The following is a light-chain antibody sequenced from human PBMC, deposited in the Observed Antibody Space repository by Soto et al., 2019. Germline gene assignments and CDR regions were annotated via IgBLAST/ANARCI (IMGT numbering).Light chain of an antibody. CDR1: QSVSSSY. J-gene: IGKJ1*01. CDR2: GAS. V-gene: IGKV3-20*01. Sequence: TVWTQSRGTLSLSPGERATLSCRASQSVSSSYLAWYQQKPGQAPRLLIYGASSRATGIPDRFSGSGSGTDFTLTIIRLEPEDFAVYSCQQYASSPRPFGQGTQLDIK. CDR3: QQYASSPRP.